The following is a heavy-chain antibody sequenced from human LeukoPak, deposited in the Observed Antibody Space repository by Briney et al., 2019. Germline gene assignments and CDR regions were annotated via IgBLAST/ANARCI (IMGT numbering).Heavy chain of an antibody. J-gene: IGHJ4*02. V-gene: IGHV3-30*02. CDR1: GFTFSNYG. CDR3: AKATGLSTKQWLVPFDY. CDR2: IRYDGRDK. D-gene: IGHD6-19*01. Sequence: GGSLRLSCAASGFTFSNYGMHWVRQAPGKGLEWLAFIRYDGRDKNNADSVKGRFTISRDNSKNTLYLQMNSLRAEDTAFYYCAKATGLSTKQWLVPFDYWGQGTLVTVSS.